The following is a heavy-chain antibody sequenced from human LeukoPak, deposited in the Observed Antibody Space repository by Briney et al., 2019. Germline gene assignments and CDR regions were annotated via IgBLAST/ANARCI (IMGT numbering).Heavy chain of an antibody. CDR3: ARALSYLGYGMDV. CDR2: ISSSSSYI. D-gene: IGHD2-2*01. Sequence: PGGSLRLSCAASGFTFSSYSMNWVRKAPGKGLEWVSSISSSSSYIYYGDSVKGRLTISRDNAKNSLYLQMHSLRAEDTAVYYCARALSYLGYGMDVWGQGTTVTVSS. V-gene: IGHV3-21*01. CDR1: GFTFSSYS. J-gene: IGHJ6*02.